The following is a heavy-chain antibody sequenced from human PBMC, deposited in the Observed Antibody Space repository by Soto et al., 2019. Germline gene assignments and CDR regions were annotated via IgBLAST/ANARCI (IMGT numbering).Heavy chain of an antibody. J-gene: IGHJ1*01. CDR3: ARGSVDTVDSSGFYEY. D-gene: IGHD3-22*01. Sequence: SETLSLTCAGYGGSFSAYYWIWIRQPPRKGLKRIGEINRSGGTRYNPSLQSRDTISGDTSRSQFTLRLTSVTAADTVAYYCARGSVDTVDSSGFYEYWAQGTPVTVSS. CDR1: GGSFSAYY. V-gene: IGHV4-34*01. CDR2: INRSGGT.